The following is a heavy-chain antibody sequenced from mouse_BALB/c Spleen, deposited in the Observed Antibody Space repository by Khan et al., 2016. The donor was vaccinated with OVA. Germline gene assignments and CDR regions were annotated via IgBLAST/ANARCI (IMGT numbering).Heavy chain of an antibody. Sequence: EVELVESGGGLVQPGGSLKLSCAASGFTFSDYYMYWVRQTPERRLEWVAYISYGDGNIYYLDTVKGRFTISRDNAKNTLYLQMRRLKSADTAMYYCARHDYDGIAYWDQGTLVTVAA. D-gene: IGHD2-4*01. V-gene: IGHV5-12*01. CDR2: ISYGDGNI. J-gene: IGHJ3*01. CDR1: GFTFSDYY. CDR3: ARHDYDGIAY.